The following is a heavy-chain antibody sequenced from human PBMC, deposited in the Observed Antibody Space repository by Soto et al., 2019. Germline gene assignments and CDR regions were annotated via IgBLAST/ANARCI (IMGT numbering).Heavy chain of an antibody. CDR1: GYTFTGYY. CDR3: ALEYSSSSSPDY. J-gene: IGHJ4*02. V-gene: IGHV1-2*02. Sequence: ASVKVSCKASGYTFTGYYMHWVRQAPGQGLEWMGWISPNSGGTNYAQKFRGRVTMTRDTSISTAYMELRRLRFDDTAVYYCALEYSSSSSPDYWGQGTLVTVSS. CDR2: ISPNSGGT. D-gene: IGHD6-6*01.